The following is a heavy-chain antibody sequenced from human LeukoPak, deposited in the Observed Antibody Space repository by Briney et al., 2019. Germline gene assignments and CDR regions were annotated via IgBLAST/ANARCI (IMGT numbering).Heavy chain of an antibody. CDR2: FDPEDGKT. V-gene: IGHV1-24*01. D-gene: IGHD3-22*01. CDR3: AKPKSSYYDGSGYYYDY. J-gene: IGHJ4*02. Sequence: ASVKVSCKVSGYTLPDLSMHWVRQAPGKGPEWMGGFDPEDGKTVYAQKFQVRVTMTEDPSTDTAYMELSSLRSEDTAVYYCAKPKSSYYDGSGYYYDYWGQGTLVTVSS. CDR1: GYTLPDLS.